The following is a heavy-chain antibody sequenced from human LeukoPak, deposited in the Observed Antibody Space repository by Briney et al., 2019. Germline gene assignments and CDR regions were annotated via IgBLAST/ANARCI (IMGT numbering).Heavy chain of an antibody. CDR3: ARSRSSWSTDYYYYYMDV. D-gene: IGHD6-13*01. V-gene: IGHV3-7*03. J-gene: IGHJ6*03. CDR2: IKQDGSEK. CDR1: GFTFSSYW. Sequence: GGSLRLSCAASGFTFSSYWMSWVRQAPGKGLEWVANIKQDGSEKYYVDSVKGRFTISRDNAKNSLYLQMNSLRAEDTALYYCARSRSSWSTDYYYYYMDVWGKGTTVTVSS.